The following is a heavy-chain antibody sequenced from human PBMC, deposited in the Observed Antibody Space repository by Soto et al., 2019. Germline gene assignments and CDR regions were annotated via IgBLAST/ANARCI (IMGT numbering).Heavy chain of an antibody. Sequence: GGSLRLSCAASGFTFSSYSMNWVRQAPGKGLEWVSSISSSSSYIYYADSVKGRFTISRDNAKNSLYLQMNSLRAEDTAVYYCARALPEGDIVLRVYAPNDYWGQGTLVTVSS. V-gene: IGHV3-21*01. CDR3: ARALPEGDIVLRVYAPNDY. J-gene: IGHJ4*02. CDR2: ISSSSSYI. CDR1: GFTFSSYS. D-gene: IGHD2-8*01.